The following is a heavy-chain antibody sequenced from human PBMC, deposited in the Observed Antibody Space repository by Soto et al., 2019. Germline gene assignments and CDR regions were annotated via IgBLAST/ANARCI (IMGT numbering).Heavy chain of an antibody. V-gene: IGHV3-7*04. CDR3: ARGDYSDTGGPFSDAFDI. J-gene: IGHJ3*02. CDR2: IKPDGSEK. CDR1: GFTFSTYW. Sequence: EVQLVESGGNLVQPGGSLRLSCAASGFTFSTYWMSWVRQAPGKGLEWVANIKPDGSEKWYVDSVKGRFTISRDNAKNSLYLQMTSLRGEDTAVYYCARGDYSDTGGPFSDAFDIWGQGTMVTVSS. D-gene: IGHD3-22*01.